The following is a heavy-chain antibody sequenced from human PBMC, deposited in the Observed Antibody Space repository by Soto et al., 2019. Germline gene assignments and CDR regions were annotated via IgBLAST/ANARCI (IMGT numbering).Heavy chain of an antibody. CDR3: ARDYGRQPRGTTVTDDAFDI. D-gene: IGHD4-17*01. CDR1: GFTFSSYS. J-gene: IGHJ3*02. V-gene: IGHV3-48*01. CDR2: ISSSSSTI. Sequence: GGSLRLSCAASGFTFSSYSMNWVRQAPGKGLEWVSYISSSSSTIYYADSVKGRFTISRDNAKNSLYLQMNSLRAEDTAVYYCARDYGRQPRGTTVTDDAFDIWGQGTMVTVSS.